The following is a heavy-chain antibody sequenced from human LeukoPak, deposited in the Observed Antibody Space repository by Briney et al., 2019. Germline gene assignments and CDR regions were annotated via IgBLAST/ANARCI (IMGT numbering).Heavy chain of an antibody. CDR2: FDPEDGET. V-gene: IGHV1-24*01. J-gene: IGHJ4*02. CDR1: GYTFTSYG. Sequence: ASVKVSCKASGYTFTSYGISWVRQAPGKGLEWMGGFDPEDGETIYAQKFQGRVTMTEDTSTDTAYMELSSLRSEDTAVYYCATSSSWENFDYWGQGTLVTVSS. D-gene: IGHD6-13*01. CDR3: ATSSSWENFDY.